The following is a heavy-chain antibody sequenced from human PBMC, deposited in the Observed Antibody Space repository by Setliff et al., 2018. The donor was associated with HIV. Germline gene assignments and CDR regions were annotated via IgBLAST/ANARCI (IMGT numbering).Heavy chain of an antibody. Sequence: SETLSLTCNVSGDSVSGSNWWTWVRRSPQKGLEWIGSIYHSGSTYNNPSLKSRVTISVDTSKNQFSLKLTSVTAADTAVYYCARTLRAAAMGYFDYWGQGTLVTVSS. V-gene: IGHV4-38-2*02. J-gene: IGHJ4*02. CDR3: ARTLRAAAMGYFDY. CDR2: IYHSGST. D-gene: IGHD5-18*01. CDR1: GDSVSGSNW.